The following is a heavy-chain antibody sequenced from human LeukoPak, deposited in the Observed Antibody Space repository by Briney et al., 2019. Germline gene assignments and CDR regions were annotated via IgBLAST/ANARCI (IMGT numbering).Heavy chain of an antibody. D-gene: IGHD3-22*01. CDR2: ISGSGGST. CDR3: ATYDSSGYYLADY. Sequence: PGGSLRLSCAASGFTFSSYAMSWVRQAPGKGLEWVSAISGSGGSTYYADSVKGRFTISRDNPKNTLYLQMNSLRAEDTAVYYCATYDSSGYYLADYWGQGTLVTVSS. CDR1: GFTFSSYA. J-gene: IGHJ4*02. V-gene: IGHV3-23*01.